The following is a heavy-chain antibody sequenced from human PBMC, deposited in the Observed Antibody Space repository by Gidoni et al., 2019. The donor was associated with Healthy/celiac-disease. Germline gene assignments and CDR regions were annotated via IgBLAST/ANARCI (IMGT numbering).Heavy chain of an antibody. CDR3: ARSVPPKSAPGHYYGMDV. V-gene: IGHV3-11*06. CDR2: ISSSSSYT. CDR1: GFPFSDYY. J-gene: IGHJ6*02. D-gene: IGHD4-17*01. Sequence: QVQRVESGGGLVKPGGTLRRSCAASGFPFSDYYMRWIRQAPGQGLEWVSFISSSSSYTTYADSVKGRFTISRDNATNSLYLQMNSLSAEDTAVYYCARSVPPKSAPGHYYGMDVWGQGTTVTVSS.